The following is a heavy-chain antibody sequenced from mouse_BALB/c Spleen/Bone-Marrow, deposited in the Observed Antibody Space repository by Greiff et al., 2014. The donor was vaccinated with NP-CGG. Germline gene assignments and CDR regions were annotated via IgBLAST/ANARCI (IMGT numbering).Heavy chain of an antibody. J-gene: IGHJ4*01. Sequence: QVQLKQSGAELVRPGVSVKISCKGSGYTFTDYAIHWGKQSHAKSLEWIGLISGYYGDAIYNQKFKGKATMTVDKSSSTAYMDLARLTSEDSAIYYCARSGKVRNAMDYWGQGTSVTVSS. V-gene: IGHV1S137*01. CDR2: ISGYYGDA. D-gene: IGHD2-14*01. CDR1: GYTFTDYA. CDR3: ARSGKVRNAMDY.